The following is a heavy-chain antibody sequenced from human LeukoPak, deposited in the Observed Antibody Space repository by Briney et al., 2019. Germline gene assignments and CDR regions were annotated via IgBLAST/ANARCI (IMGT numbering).Heavy chain of an antibody. Sequence: GESLRLSCSASGFKFGDHNMNWVRQAPGKGLEWVAAINGDGTQKFYVDSMEGRFTISRDNAKNSLYLQMNSLRAEDTAVYYCARGDRGGDRGQGTLVTVSS. CDR1: GFKFGDHN. J-gene: IGHJ4*02. CDR3: ARGDRGGD. CDR2: INGDGTQK. V-gene: IGHV3-7*05. D-gene: IGHD3-10*01.